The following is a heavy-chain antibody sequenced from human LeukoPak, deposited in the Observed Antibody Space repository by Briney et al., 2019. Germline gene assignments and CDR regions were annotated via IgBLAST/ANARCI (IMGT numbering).Heavy chain of an antibody. CDR2: IKKDGSEK. V-gene: IGHV3-7*01. CDR3: ARDREWLQGPFWFDP. D-gene: IGHD5-24*01. CDR1: GFTFTDYW. Sequence: GGSLRLSCAASGFTFTDYWMSWVRQTPGKGLEWVANIKKDGSEKYYVDSVRGRFTISRDNAKNSLYLQMNSLRAEDTAVHYCARDREWLQGPFWFDPWGQGTLVTVSS. J-gene: IGHJ5*02.